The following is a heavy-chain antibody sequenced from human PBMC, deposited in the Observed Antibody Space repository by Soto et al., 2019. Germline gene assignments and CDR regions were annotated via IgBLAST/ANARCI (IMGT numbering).Heavy chain of an antibody. CDR1: GGSISSYY. CDR2: IYYSGST. Sequence: NPSETLSLTCTVSGGSISSYYWSWIRQPPGKGLEWIGYIYYSGSTNYNPSLKSRVTISVDTSKNQFSLKLSSVTAADTAVYYCARRLPQNYRSGGSCYPGYAFDLRGQGTTVTVSS. D-gene: IGHD2-15*01. V-gene: IGHV4-59*08. CDR3: ARRLPQNYRSGGSCYPGYAFDL. J-gene: IGHJ3*01.